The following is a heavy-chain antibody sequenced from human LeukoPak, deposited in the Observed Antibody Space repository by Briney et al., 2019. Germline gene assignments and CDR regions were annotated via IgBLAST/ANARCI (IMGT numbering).Heavy chain of an antibody. CDR3: ARGRDYDFWSGYYSNWFDP. J-gene: IGHJ5*02. D-gene: IGHD3-3*01. Sequence: GASVKVSCKASGYTFTGYYMHWVRQALGQGLEWMGWINPNSGGTNYAQKFQGRVTMTRDTSISTAYMELSRLRSDDTAVYYCARGRDYDFWSGYYSNWFDPWGQGTLVTVSS. V-gene: IGHV1-2*02. CDR2: INPNSGGT. CDR1: GYTFTGYY.